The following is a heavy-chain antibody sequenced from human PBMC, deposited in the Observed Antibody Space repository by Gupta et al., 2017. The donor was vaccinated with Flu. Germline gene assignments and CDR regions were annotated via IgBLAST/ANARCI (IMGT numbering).Heavy chain of an antibody. J-gene: IGHJ4*02. CDR3: VRYLRSSGYYVFDY. V-gene: IGHV2-70*13. Sequence: IRQPPGKALEWLAVIDWNNNKYYSTSLKTRLTISKDTSENQVVLTVTNMDPVDTATYYCVRYLRSSGYYVFDYWGQGTLVTVSS. CDR2: IDWNNNK. D-gene: IGHD3-22*01.